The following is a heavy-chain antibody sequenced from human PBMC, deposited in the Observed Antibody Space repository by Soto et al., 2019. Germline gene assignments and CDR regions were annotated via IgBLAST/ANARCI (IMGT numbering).Heavy chain of an antibody. CDR1: GFTFINYA. V-gene: IGHV3-23*01. D-gene: IGHD5-18*01. CDR2: IGESGTPT. CDR3: ARYIPGVRYYGMDV. J-gene: IGHJ6*02. Sequence: GGSLRLSCAASGFTFINYAMKWVRQVPGKGLEWVSLIGESGTPTYYADSVKGRFTISRDNSGNTLFLEMYSLRAEDTAVYYCARYIPGVRYYGMDVWGQGTTVTVSS.